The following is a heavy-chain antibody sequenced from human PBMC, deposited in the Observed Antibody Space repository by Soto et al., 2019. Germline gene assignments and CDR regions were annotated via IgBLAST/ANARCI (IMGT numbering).Heavy chain of an antibody. V-gene: IGHV3-23*01. CDR1: GFTFSTYA. D-gene: IGHD5-18*01. CDR3: AKGRPRRTSGYFSDQ. Sequence: EVQLLESGGKLVQPGGSLTLSCAASGFTFSTYAMAWVRQAPGKWLEWVSGVSASGLNTDYADPVKGRFYISRDNSKNTASLPTENLRAEDTALYYCAKGRPRRTSGYFSDQRGPGTPVTVSS. J-gene: IGHJ4*02. CDR2: VSASGLNT.